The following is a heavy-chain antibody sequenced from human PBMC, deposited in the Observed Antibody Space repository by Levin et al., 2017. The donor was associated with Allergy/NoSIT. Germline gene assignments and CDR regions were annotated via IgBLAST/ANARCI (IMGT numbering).Heavy chain of an antibody. J-gene: IGHJ5*02. V-gene: IGHV4-59*01. Sequence: SQTLSLPCTVSGGSISSYYWSWIRQPPGKGLEWIGYIYYSGSTNYNPSLKSRVTISVDTSKNQFSLKLSSVTAADTAVYYCARGVTAIQNNWFDPWGQGTLVTVSS. D-gene: IGHD2-21*02. CDR3: ARGVTAIQNNWFDP. CDR1: GGSISSYY. CDR2: IYYSGST.